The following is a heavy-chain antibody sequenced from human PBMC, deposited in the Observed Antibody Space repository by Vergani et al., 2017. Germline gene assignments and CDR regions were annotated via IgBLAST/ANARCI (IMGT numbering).Heavy chain of an antibody. D-gene: IGHD5-18*01. J-gene: IGHJ3*02. CDR2: ISWNCGSI. CDR1: GFTFDDYA. CDR3: AKDRGYSYGVLDAFDI. Sequence: VQLVESGGGLVQPGRSLRLSCTASGFTFDDYAMHWVRQAPGKGLEWVSGISWNCGSIGYADAVKGRFTISRDNAKNSLYLQMNRLRAEDTALYYCAKDRGYSYGVLDAFDIWSQGTMVTVSS. V-gene: IGHV3-9*01.